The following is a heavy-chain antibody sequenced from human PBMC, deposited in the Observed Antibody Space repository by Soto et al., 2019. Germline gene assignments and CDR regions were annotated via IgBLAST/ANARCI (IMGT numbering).Heavy chain of an antibody. Sequence: EVRLVESGGGLVQPGGSLRLSCAASGFTFSSSWMHWVRQSPGQGLVWVSRINPDGSSKDYADSVKGRFTISRDNAKNTVYLQMSGLGAEDTAMYFWARGNWYHLQYWGQGMPVTVSS. CDR2: INPDGSSK. J-gene: IGHJ4*02. D-gene: IGHD6-13*01. V-gene: IGHV3-74*01. CDR3: ARGNWYHLQY. CDR1: GFTFSSSW.